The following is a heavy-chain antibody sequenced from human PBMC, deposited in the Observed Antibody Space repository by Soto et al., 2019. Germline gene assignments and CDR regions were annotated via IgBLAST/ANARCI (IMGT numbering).Heavy chain of an antibody. D-gene: IGHD2-15*01. CDR1: GFTFSDYA. CDR2: ITGSDAGT. Sequence: EVQLLDSGGDLVQPGGSLRLSCAASGFTFSDYAMSWVRQAPGKGLEWVSSITGSDAGTYYADSVKGRFTISRDNSKNTMHLQMSGLRVEDSAVSYCPKGSCSGSPSYGCADVWGQGTTVTVSS. V-gene: IGHV3-23*01. CDR3: PKGSCSGSPSYGCADV. J-gene: IGHJ6*02.